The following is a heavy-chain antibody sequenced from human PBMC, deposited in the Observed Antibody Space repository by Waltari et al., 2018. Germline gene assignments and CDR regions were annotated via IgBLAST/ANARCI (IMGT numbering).Heavy chain of an antibody. J-gene: IGHJ4*02. CDR2: INHSGST. CDR3: ARMSEWLVGFDY. Sequence: QVQLQQWGAGLLKPSETLSLTCAVYGGSFSGYYWSWIRQPPGKGLEWIGEINHSGSTNYNPSLKSRVTISVDTSKNQFSLKLSSVTAADTAVYYCARMSEWLVGFDYWGQGTLVTVSS. D-gene: IGHD6-19*01. V-gene: IGHV4-34*01. CDR1: GGSFSGYY.